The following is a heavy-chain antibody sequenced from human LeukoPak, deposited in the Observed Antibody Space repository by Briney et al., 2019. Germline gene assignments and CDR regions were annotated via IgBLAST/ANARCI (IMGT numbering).Heavy chain of an antibody. V-gene: IGHV1-2*02. CDR1: GYTFTGYY. CDR2: INPNSGGT. D-gene: IGHD6-13*01. J-gene: IGHJ4*02. Sequence: ASVKLSCKASGYTFTGYYMHWVRQAPGQGLEWMGWINPNSGGTNYAQKFQGRVTMTRDTSISTAYMELSRLRSDDTAVYYCARDRRAAAGTPYFDYWGQGTLVTVSS. CDR3: ARDRRAAAGTPYFDY.